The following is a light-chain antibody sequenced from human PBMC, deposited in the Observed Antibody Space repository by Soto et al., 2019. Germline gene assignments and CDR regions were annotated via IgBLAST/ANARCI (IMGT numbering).Light chain of an antibody. CDR3: QQDSNWPPIT. J-gene: IGKJ5*01. CDR2: DTS. V-gene: IGKV3-15*01. CDR1: QSVSIH. Sequence: EKMMSQSPGTLSVTLGERATLSCRASQSVSIHLAWYQQKPGQAPRLLIYDTSTRATGIPARFSGSGSGTEFTLTISSLQSEDFAVYYCQQDSNWPPITFGQGRRLEI.